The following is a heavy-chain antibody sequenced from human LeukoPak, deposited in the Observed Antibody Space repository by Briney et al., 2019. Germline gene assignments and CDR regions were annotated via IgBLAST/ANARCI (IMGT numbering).Heavy chain of an antibody. V-gene: IGHV3-21*01. CDR3: AREGSVTIDY. J-gene: IGHJ4*02. CDR2: ISSSSTYI. CDR1: GFDXXXXY. D-gene: IGHD4-17*01. Sequence: SLRLSXXXXGFDXXXXYMHWVRXPPGKGLEWVSTISSSSTYIYYADSVKGRFTISRDSAKNSLYLQMNSLRAEDTAVYYCAREGSVTIDYWGQGTLVTVSS.